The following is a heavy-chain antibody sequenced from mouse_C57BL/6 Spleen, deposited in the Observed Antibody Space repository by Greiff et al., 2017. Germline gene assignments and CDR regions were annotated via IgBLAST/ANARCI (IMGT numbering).Heavy chain of an antibody. CDR1: GYTFTSYG. D-gene: IGHD3-2*02. CDR2: IYPRSGNT. CDR3: ARGSSGPLYAMDY. J-gene: IGHJ4*01. V-gene: IGHV1-81*01. Sequence: QVQLQQSGAELARPGASVKLSCKASGYTFTSYGISWVKQRTGQGLEWIGEIYPRSGNTYYNEKFKGKATLTADKSSSTAYMELRSLTSEDSAVYFCARGSSGPLYAMDYWGQGTSVTVSS.